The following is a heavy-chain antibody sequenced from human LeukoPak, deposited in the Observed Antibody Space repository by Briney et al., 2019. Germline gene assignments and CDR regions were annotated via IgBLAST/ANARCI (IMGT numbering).Heavy chain of an antibody. CDR2: IKGDGSEK. CDR1: GFTFSSYW. V-gene: IGHV3-7*01. D-gene: IGHD2-15*01. CDR3: ARARLSFTRGIGANYFDY. Sequence: GSLRLSCAVSGFTFSSYWMSWVRQAPGKGLEWVANIKGDGSEKYYVDSVKGRFTISRDNAKNFLYLQVNSLRADDTAVYYCARARLSFTRGIGANYFDYWGQGTPVTVSS. J-gene: IGHJ4*02.